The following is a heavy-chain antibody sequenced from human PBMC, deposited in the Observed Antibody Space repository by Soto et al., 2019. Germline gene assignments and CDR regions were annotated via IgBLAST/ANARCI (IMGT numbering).Heavy chain of an antibody. CDR3: AKVRYSSPMGYYYGMDV. J-gene: IGHJ6*02. V-gene: IGHV1-69*13. CDR1: RVAFSKFI. Sequence: SVKVSCKASRVAFSKFIVTWVRQAPGLGLEWVGGIIPIFGTANYAQKFQGRVTITADESTSTSYMEVDNLRSEDTAVYYCAKVRYSSPMGYYYGMDVWGQGTTVTVSS. CDR2: IIPIFGTA. D-gene: IGHD6-19*01.